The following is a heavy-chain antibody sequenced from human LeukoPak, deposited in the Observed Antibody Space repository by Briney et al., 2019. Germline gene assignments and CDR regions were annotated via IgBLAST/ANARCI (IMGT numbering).Heavy chain of an antibody. CDR3: ARGALGCYYYYGMDV. Sequence: ASVKVSCKASGYTFTGYYMHWVRQAPGQGLEWMGWINPNSGGTNYAQKFQGWVTMTRDTSISTAYMELSRLRSDDTAVYYCARGALGCYYYYGMDVWGKGTTVTVSS. CDR1: GYTFTGYY. CDR2: INPNSGGT. V-gene: IGHV1-2*04. J-gene: IGHJ6*04.